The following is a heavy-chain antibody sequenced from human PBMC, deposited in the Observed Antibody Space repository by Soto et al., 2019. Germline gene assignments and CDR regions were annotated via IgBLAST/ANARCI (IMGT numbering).Heavy chain of an antibody. Sequence: EVPLVESGGGLVQPGGSLKLSCAASGFTFSGSAMHWVRQASGKGLEWVGRIRSKANSYATAYAASVKGRFTISRDDSKNTAYLQMNSLKTEDTAVYYCTRPARYYGMDVWGQGTTVTVSS. CDR3: TRPARYYGMDV. V-gene: IGHV3-73*01. CDR2: IRSKANSYAT. J-gene: IGHJ6*02. CDR1: GFTFSGSA.